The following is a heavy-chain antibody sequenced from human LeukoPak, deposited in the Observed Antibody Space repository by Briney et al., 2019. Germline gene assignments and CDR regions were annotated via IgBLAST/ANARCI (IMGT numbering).Heavy chain of an antibody. J-gene: IGHJ4*02. CDR1: GFTFSTYT. CDR2: ISTSGIYI. CDR3: ARSLWFGDSNLDY. D-gene: IGHD3-10*01. Sequence: GGSLRLSCAASGFTFSTYTMNWVRQAPGKGLEWVSSISTSGIYIYYADSLKGRFTISRDNAKNSLYLQMSSLRAEDTAMYYCARSLWFGDSNLDYWGQGTLVAVSS. V-gene: IGHV3-21*01.